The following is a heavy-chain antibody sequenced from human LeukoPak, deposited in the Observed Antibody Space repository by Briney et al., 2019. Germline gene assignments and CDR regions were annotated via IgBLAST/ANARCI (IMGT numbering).Heavy chain of an antibody. J-gene: IGHJ4*02. D-gene: IGHD2-2*01. CDR3: ARGRLPALVDY. CDR2: IYYSGST. CDR1: GGSISSYY. V-gene: IGHV4-59*08. Sequence: SETLSLTCSVSGGSISSYYWSWIRQPPGKGLEWIGYIYYSGSTNYNSSLKSRVTISVDTSKNQFSLKLSSVTAADTTVYYCARGRLPALVDYWSQGTLVTVSS.